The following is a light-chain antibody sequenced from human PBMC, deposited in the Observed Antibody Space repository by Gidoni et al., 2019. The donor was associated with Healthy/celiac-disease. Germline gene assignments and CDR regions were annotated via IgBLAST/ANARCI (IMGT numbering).Light chain of an antibody. V-gene: IGKV1-39*01. J-gene: IGKJ4*01. CDR3: QQSYSTPLT. Sequence: DIQMTQSPYSLSASVGDRVTITCRASQSISSYLNWYQHKPGKAPKLLIYAASSLQSGVPSRVSGSGTGIDFTLTISNLQPEDVATYYCQQSYSTPLTFGGGTKVEIK. CDR1: QSISSY. CDR2: AAS.